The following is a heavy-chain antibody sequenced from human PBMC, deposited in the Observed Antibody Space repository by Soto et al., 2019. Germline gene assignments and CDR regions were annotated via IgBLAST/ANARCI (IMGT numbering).Heavy chain of an antibody. V-gene: IGHV4-38-2*01. D-gene: IGHD3-10*01. J-gene: IGHJ6*02. CDR2: IYHGEST. Sequence: PSETLSLTCAVSGYSISSGYYWGWLRQPPGKGLEWIGSIYHGESTYYNPSLNSRVTISVDTSKNQFSLKLSSVTAADTAVYYCARVGGYGMDVWGQGTTVTVSS. CDR3: ARVGGYGMDV. CDR1: GYSISSGYY.